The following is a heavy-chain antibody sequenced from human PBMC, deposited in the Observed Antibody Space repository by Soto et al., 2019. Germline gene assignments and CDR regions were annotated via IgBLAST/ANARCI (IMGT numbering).Heavy chain of an antibody. D-gene: IGHD1-20*01. CDR1: GGSFSGYY. J-gene: IGHJ4*02. V-gene: IGHV4-34*01. CDR2: INHSGST. CDR3: ARASVTGTAKKIFDY. Sequence: PSETLSLTCAVYGGSFSGYYWSWIRQPPGKGLEWIGEINHSGSTNYNPSLKSRVTISVDTSKNQFSLKLSSVTAADTAVYYCARASVTGTAKKIFDYWGQGTLVTVSS.